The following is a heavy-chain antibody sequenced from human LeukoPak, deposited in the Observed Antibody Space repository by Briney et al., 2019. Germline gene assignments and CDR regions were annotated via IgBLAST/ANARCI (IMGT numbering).Heavy chain of an antibody. CDR2: ITSSSSYI. V-gene: IGHV3-21*01. J-gene: IGHJ4*02. CDR1: GFTFSSYS. Sequence: GGSLRLSCVASGFTFSSYSMNWVRQAPGKGLEWVSSITSSSSYIYYADSVKGRFTISRDNAKNSLYLQMNSLRAEDTAVYYCARHVVAVGFDYWGQGTLVTVSS. D-gene: IGHD3-22*01. CDR3: ARHVVAVGFDY.